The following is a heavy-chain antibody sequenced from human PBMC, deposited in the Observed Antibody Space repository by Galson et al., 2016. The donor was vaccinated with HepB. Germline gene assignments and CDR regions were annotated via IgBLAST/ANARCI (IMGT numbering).Heavy chain of an antibody. CDR3: ARRVPVDKTPRPPRCFDP. J-gene: IGHJ5*02. CDR1: DDPLRGSTSF. V-gene: IGHV4-39*01. CDR2: IHYTGST. D-gene: IGHD2-2*01. Sequence: ETLSLTCTVSDDPLRGSTSFWGRIRQPPGKGLEWIGNIHYTGSTYYNPSLKSRVTISVDTSKNQFSLKLTSVTAADTAVYYCARRVPVDKTPRPPRCFDPWGQGTLVTVSS.